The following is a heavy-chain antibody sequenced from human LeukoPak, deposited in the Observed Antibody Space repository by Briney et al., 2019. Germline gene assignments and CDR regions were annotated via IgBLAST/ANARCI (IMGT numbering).Heavy chain of an antibody. CDR1: GGSISSSSYY. Sequence: SETLSLTCTVSGGSISSSSYYWGWIRQPPGKALEWIGSVYYSGTTSYNPSLKSRVTISVDMSKNHFSLRLSSVTAADTAVYYCARAEQNSSGWLAKWGQGTLVTVSS. D-gene: IGHD6-19*01. J-gene: IGHJ4*02. CDR2: VYYSGTT. V-gene: IGHV4-39*07. CDR3: ARAEQNSSGWLAK.